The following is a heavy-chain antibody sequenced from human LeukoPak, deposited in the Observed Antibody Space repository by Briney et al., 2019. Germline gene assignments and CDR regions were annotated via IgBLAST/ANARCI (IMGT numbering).Heavy chain of an antibody. J-gene: IGHJ6*02. CDR3: ARDVVGRGYCSGGTCFPDYYGMDV. CDR2: INPNGGGT. Sequence: GASVKVSCKASGYTFTTYGISWVRQAPGQGLEWMGWINPNGGGTNYAQKFQGWVTMTRDTSISTAYMELSRLRSDDTAVYYCARDVVGRGYCSGGTCFPDYYGMDVWGQGTTVTVSS. D-gene: IGHD2-15*01. CDR1: GYTFTTYG. V-gene: IGHV1-2*04.